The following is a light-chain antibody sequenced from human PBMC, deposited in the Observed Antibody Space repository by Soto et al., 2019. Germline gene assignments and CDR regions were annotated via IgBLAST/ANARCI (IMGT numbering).Light chain of an antibody. CDR1: QGINNF. V-gene: IGKV1-33*01. Sequence: DIQMTQSPSSLSASVGDRVTITCQASQGINNFLNWYQQKPGQAPSLLIYDASKLEVGVPARFSGRGSGTDFSFTISSLQPEDIATYYCQQYNDVPLTFGGGTRVEI. J-gene: IGKJ4*01. CDR3: QQYNDVPLT. CDR2: DAS.